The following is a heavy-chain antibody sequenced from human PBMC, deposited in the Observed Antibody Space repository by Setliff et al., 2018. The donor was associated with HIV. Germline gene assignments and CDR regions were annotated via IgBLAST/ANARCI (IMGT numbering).Heavy chain of an antibody. CDR3: ARGWEWGAPLDY. D-gene: IGHD1-26*01. V-gene: IGHV4-59*01. Sequence: SETLSLTCTVSGGSISTYYWSWIRQPPGKGLEWIGYIYYTGSTSYNPSLKSRILISVDTSKNQFSLKVSSVTAADTAVYYCARGWEWGAPLDYWGQGTLVTVSS. CDR2: IYYTGST. CDR1: GGSISTYY. J-gene: IGHJ4*02.